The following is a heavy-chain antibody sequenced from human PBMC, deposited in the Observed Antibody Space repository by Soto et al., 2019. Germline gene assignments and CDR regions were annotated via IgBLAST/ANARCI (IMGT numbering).Heavy chain of an antibody. V-gene: IGHV1-3*05. Sequence: QVQLVQSGAEEKKPGASVKVSCKASGYTFTSYAMHWVRQAPGQRLEWVGWINAGNGNTKYSQKFQGRVTITRDTSASTAYMELSSLRSEDTAVYYCARAPGGPGIAEYWGQGTLVTVSS. D-gene: IGHD6-13*01. CDR2: INAGNGNT. CDR3: ARAPGGPGIAEY. CDR1: GYTFTSYA. J-gene: IGHJ4*02.